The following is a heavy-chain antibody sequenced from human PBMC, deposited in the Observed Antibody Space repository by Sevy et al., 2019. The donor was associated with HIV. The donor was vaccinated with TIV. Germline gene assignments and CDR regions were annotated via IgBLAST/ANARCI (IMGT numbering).Heavy chain of an antibody. V-gene: IGHV3-23*01. J-gene: IGHJ5*02. CDR1: GFTFSSYA. CDR2: ISGSGGST. CDR3: AKVFGIAAAGTWWFDP. Sequence: GGSLRLSCAASGFTFSSYAMSWVRQAPGKGLEWVSAISGSGGSTYYADSVKGRFTISRDNSKNTLYLQMNSLRAEDTSLYYCAKVFGIAAAGTWWFDPWGQGTLVTVSS. D-gene: IGHD6-13*01.